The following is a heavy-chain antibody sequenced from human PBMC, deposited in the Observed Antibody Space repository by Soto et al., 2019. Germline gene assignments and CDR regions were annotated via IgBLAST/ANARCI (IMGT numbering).Heavy chain of an antibody. CDR1: GYTFTSYG. D-gene: IGHD3-22*01. CDR3: ARDGYYDSSGYRSDFDY. CDR2: ISAYNGNT. Sequence: QVQLVQSGAEVKKPGASVKVSCKASGYTFTSYGISWVRQAPGLGLEWMGWISAYNGNTNYAQKLQGRVTMTTDTPTSTAYMELRSLRSDDTAVYYCARDGYYDSSGYRSDFDYWGQGTLVTVSS. V-gene: IGHV1-18*01. J-gene: IGHJ4*02.